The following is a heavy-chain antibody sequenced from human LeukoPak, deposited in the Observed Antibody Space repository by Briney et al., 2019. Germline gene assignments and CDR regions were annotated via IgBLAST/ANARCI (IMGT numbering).Heavy chain of an antibody. Sequence: PGGSLRLSCGASGLTVSSYAMSWVRQAPGKGLEWVSTIIGSAANTYYADSVKGRFTISRDDSKNTVYLQMNSLRAEDTAVYSCAKYTSGTSYRGLDQWGHGTLATVSS. CDR2: IIGSAANT. J-gene: IGHJ4*01. CDR3: AKYTSGTSYRGLDQ. D-gene: IGHD3-10*01. CDR1: GLTVSSYA. V-gene: IGHV3-23*01.